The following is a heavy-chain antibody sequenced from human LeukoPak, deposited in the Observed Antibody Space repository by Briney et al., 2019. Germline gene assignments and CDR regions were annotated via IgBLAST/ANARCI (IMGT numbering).Heavy chain of an antibody. CDR1: GYTFTSYD. CDR3: AREYYDYYEAFDY. J-gene: IGHJ4*02. D-gene: IGHD3-22*01. CDR2: INAYSGDT. V-gene: IGHV1-18*01. Sequence: ASVKVSCKASGYTFTSYDMSWLRQAPGQGLEWMGRINAYSGDTNYAQKLQGRVTMTRDTSTSTAYMELRSLSSDDTAVYFCAREYYDYYEAFDYWGQGTLVTVSS.